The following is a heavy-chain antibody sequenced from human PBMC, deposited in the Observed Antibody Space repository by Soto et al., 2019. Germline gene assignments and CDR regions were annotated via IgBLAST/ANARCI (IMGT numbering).Heavy chain of an antibody. D-gene: IGHD2-8*02. J-gene: IGHJ4*02. CDR1: GGSFSGYY. V-gene: IGHV4-34*01. Sequence: TSETLSLTCAVYGGSFSGYYWTWIRQPPGTGLEWIGEINHSGSTNYNPSLKSRVAISVDTSKNQFSLKLTSVTAADTAVYYCARDKITGLFDYWGQGTLVTVSS. CDR3: ARDKITGLFDY. CDR2: INHSGST.